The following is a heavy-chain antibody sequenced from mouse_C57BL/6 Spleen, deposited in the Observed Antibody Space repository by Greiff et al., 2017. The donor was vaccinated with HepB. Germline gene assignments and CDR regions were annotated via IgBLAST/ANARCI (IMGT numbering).Heavy chain of an antibody. Sequence: QVQLKQSGAELAKPGASVKLSCKASGYTFTSYWMHWVKQRPGQGLEWIGYINPSSGYTKYNQKFKDKATLTADKSSSTAYMQLSSLTYEDSAVYYCAVTTVVELYFGVWGTGTTVTASS. CDR2: INPSSGYT. CDR1: GYTFTSYW. D-gene: IGHD1-1*01. J-gene: IGHJ1*03. CDR3: AVTTVVELYFGV. V-gene: IGHV1-7*01.